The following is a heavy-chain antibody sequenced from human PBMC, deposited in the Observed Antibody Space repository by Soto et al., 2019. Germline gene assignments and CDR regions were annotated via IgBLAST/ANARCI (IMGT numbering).Heavy chain of an antibody. CDR3: AREEILTGYYTGAFDI. CDR2: IYYSGST. Sequence: SETLSLTCTVSGGSISSGGYYWSWIRQHPGKGLEWIGYIYYSGSTYYNPSLKSRVTISVDTSKNQFSLKLSSVTAADTAVYYCAREEILTGYYTGAFDIWGQGTMVTVPS. CDR1: GGSISSGGYY. V-gene: IGHV4-31*03. J-gene: IGHJ3*02. D-gene: IGHD3-9*01.